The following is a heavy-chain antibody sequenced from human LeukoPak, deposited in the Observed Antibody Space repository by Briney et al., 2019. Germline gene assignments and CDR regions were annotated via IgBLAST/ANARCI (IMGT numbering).Heavy chain of an antibody. CDR2: ISWNSGSI. CDR1: GFTFSNAW. D-gene: IGHD2-15*01. J-gene: IGHJ4*02. V-gene: IGHV3-9*01. Sequence: GGSLRLSCAASGFTFSNAWMSWVRQAPGKGLEWVSGISWNSGSIVYADSVKGRFTISRDNAKNSLYLQMNSLRAEDTALYYCAKDPTQYCSGGTCYPSWGQGTLVTVSS. CDR3: AKDPTQYCSGGTCYPS.